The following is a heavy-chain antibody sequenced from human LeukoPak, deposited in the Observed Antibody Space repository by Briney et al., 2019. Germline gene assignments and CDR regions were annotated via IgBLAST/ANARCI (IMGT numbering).Heavy chain of an antibody. V-gene: IGHV3-23*01. D-gene: IGHD2-2*01. CDR2: ISGSGGST. CDR3: AKGGLLPFDY. Sequence: GGSLRLSCAASGFTVSSNYINWVRQAPGKGLEWVSAISGSGGSTYYADSVKGRFTISRDNSKNTLYLQMNSLRAEDTAVYYCAKGGLLPFDYWGQGTLVTVSS. J-gene: IGHJ4*02. CDR1: GFTVSSNY.